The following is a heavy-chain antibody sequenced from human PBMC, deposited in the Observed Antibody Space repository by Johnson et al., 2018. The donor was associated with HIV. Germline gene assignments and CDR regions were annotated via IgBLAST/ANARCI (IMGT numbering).Heavy chain of an antibody. Sequence: MLLVESGGGLVQPGGSLRLSCSASGFSVSSNYMTWVRQAPGKGLEWVSVIYSGGSTYYADSVKGRFTISRDNSKNTLNLQMNSLRAEDTAVYYCVRPAAAGRDDAFDIWGQGTMVTVSS. D-gene: IGHD6-13*01. V-gene: IGHV3-66*01. CDR1: GFSVSSNY. CDR2: IYSGGST. CDR3: VRPAAAGRDDAFDI. J-gene: IGHJ3*02.